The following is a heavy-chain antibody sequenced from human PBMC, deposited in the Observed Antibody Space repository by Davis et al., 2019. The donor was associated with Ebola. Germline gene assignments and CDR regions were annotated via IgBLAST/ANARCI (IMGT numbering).Heavy chain of an antibody. J-gene: IGHJ6*02. CDR1: GYTFTNYA. D-gene: IGHD6-19*01. CDR2: INTNTGNP. V-gene: IGHV7-4-1*02. CDR3: AKGWKSSGWPDYYYGMDV. Sequence: AASVKVSCKASGYTFTNYAMNWVRQAPGQGLEWMGWINTNTGNPTYAQGFTGRFVFSVDTSVSTAYLQITSLKAEDTAVYYCAKGWKSSGWPDYYYGMDVWGQGTTVTVSS.